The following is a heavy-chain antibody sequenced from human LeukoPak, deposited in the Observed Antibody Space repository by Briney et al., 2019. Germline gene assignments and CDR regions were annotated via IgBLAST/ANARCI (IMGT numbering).Heavy chain of an antibody. CDR1: GFTFSGSA. Sequence: GGSLRLSCAASGFTFSGSAMHWVRQASGKGLEWVGRIRSKANSYATAYAASVKGRFTISRDDSKNTAYLQMNSLRTEDTAVYYCTRLGGITGTPWGQGTLVTVSS. CDR2: IRSKANSYAT. CDR3: TRLGGITGTP. J-gene: IGHJ5*02. V-gene: IGHV3-73*01. D-gene: IGHD1-14*01.